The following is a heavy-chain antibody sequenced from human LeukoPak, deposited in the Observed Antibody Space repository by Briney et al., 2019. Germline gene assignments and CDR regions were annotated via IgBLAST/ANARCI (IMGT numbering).Heavy chain of an antibody. CDR2: ISGSGGST. Sequence: GGSLRLSCAASGLTFSSYAMSWVRQAPGKGLEWVSAISGSGGSTYYADSVKGRFTISRDNSKNTLYLQMNSLRAEDTAVYYCARRKGYDSSPIDYWGQGTLVTVSS. V-gene: IGHV3-23*01. CDR3: ARRKGYDSSPIDY. J-gene: IGHJ4*02. CDR1: GLTFSSYA. D-gene: IGHD3-22*01.